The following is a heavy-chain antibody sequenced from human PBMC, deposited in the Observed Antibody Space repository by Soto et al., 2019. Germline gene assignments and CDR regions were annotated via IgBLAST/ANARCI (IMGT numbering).Heavy chain of an antibody. CDR2: ISGSGDST. D-gene: IGHD4-17*01. CDR1: GFTFSDYY. CDR3: ASKLTYGGSSDY. Sequence: GGSLRLSCAASGFTFSDYYMSWVRQAPGKGLEWVSTISGSGDSTYYADSVKGRFTMSRDNSKNTLYLQMNSLRAEDTAVYYCASKLTYGGSSDYWGQGTLVTVSS. J-gene: IGHJ4*02. V-gene: IGHV3-23*01.